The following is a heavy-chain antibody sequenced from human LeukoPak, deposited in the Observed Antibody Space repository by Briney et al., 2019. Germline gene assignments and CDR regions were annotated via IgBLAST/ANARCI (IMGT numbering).Heavy chain of an antibody. Sequence: GASVKVSCKASGGTFSSYAISWVRQAPGQGLEWMGIINPSGGSTSYAQKFQGRVTMTRDTSTSTVYMELSSLRSEDTAVYYCARELYCSSTSCRNWFDPWGQGTLVTVSS. CDR1: GGTFSSYA. V-gene: IGHV1-46*01. CDR2: INPSGGST. CDR3: ARELYCSSTSCRNWFDP. J-gene: IGHJ5*02. D-gene: IGHD2-2*01.